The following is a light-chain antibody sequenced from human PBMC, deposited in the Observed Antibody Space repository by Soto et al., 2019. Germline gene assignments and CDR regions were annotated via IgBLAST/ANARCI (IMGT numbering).Light chain of an antibody. Sequence: IQLTQSPSSLSASVGDSVTITCRASQGVSRYLSWYQQKPGRAPILLISAASTLQSGVPSRFSGSESGTEFTLTISSLQPEDFATYYCQQLNSYPLTFGGGTKVDIK. V-gene: IGKV1-9*01. CDR3: QQLNSYPLT. J-gene: IGKJ4*01. CDR2: AAS. CDR1: QGVSRY.